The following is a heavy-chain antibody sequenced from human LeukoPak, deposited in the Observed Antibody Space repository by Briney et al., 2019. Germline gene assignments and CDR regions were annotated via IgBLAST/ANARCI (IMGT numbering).Heavy chain of an antibody. CDR1: GFTFGNSW. CDR3: VVVVEPPDSDGFDV. Sequence: GGSLGLSCAASGFTFGNSWVHWVRQAPGKGLVWVSLINADGSTATYADSVKGRFTISRDNARNTLSLQMNSLTIEDTAVYYCVVVVEPPDSDGFDVWGQGTMITVSS. V-gene: IGHV3-74*01. J-gene: IGHJ3*01. CDR2: INADGSTA. D-gene: IGHD1-14*01.